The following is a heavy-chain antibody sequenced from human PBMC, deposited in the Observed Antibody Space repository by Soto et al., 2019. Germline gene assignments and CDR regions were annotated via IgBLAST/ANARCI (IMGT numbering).Heavy chain of an antibody. J-gene: IGHJ4*02. V-gene: IGHV3-30-3*01. Sequence: GGSLRLSCAASGFTFSSYAMHWVRQAPGKGLEWVAVISYDGSNKYYADSVKGRFTISRDNSKNTLYLQMNSLRAEDTAVYYCARESPQVPLVVVAATFFDYWGQGTLVTVSS. D-gene: IGHD2-15*01. CDR2: ISYDGSNK. CDR1: GFTFSSYA. CDR3: ARESPQVPLVVVAATFFDY.